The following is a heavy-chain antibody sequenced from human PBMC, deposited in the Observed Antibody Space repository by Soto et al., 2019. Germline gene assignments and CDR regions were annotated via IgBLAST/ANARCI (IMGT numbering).Heavy chain of an antibody. V-gene: IGHV3-7*03. CDR1: GFTFSSYW. CDR3: ARVSEKYSYGMDV. J-gene: IGHJ6*02. Sequence: PGGSLRLSCAASGFTFSSYWMSWVRQAPGKGLEWVANIKQDGSEKYYVDSVKGRFTISRDNAKNSLYLQMNSLRAEDTAVYYCARVSEKYSYGMDVWGQGTTVTVSS. D-gene: IGHD3-16*02. CDR2: IKQDGSEK.